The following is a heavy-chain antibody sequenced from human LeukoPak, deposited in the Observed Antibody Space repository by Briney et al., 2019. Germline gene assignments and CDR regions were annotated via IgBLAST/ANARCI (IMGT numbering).Heavy chain of an antibody. CDR1: GYSFTSYW. J-gene: IGHJ4*02. V-gene: IGHV5-51*01. CDR3: ARHGPGGSYYFDY. Sequence: GESLKISCKGSGYSFTSYWIGWVRQMPGKGLEWMGIIFPGGSDTRYSPSFQGQVTISADKSISTAYLQLSSLRASDTAMYYCARHGPGGSYYFDYWGQGTLVTVSS. D-gene: IGHD2-8*02. CDR2: IFPGGSDT.